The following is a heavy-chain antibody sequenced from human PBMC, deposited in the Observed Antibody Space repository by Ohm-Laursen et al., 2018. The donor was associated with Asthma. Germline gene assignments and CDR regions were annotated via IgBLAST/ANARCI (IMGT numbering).Heavy chain of an antibody. J-gene: IGHJ4*02. CDR3: ARDPPVTTVTTGEYFDY. CDR1: GFTFSSYT. D-gene: IGHD4-17*01. V-gene: IGHV3-48*01. CDR2: ISRSSTAI. Sequence: SLRLSCSASGFTFSSYTMNWVRQAPGKGLEWVSYISRSSTAIYYADSVKGRFTISRDNARNALYLQMNSLTVEDTAVYYCARDPPVTTVTTGEYFDYWGQGTLVTVSS.